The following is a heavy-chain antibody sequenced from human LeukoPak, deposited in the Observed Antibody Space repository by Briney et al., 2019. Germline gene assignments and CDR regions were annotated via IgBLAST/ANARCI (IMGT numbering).Heavy chain of an antibody. V-gene: IGHV1-8*01. J-gene: IGHJ3*02. D-gene: IGHD5-18*01. CDR3: AITWIQLWLETQNAFDI. Sequence: GASVKVSCKASGYTFTSYDINWVRQATGQGLEWMGWMNPNSGNTGYAQKFQGRVTMTRNTSISTAYMELSSLRSEDTAVYYCAITWIQLWLETQNAFDIWGQGTMVTVSS. CDR2: MNPNSGNT. CDR1: GYTFTSYD.